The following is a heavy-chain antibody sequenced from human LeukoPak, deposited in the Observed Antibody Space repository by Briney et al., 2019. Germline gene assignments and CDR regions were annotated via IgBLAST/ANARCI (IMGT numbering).Heavy chain of an antibody. CDR3: ARDGGYDFWSGYYQDY. D-gene: IGHD3-3*01. CDR2: ISYDANIGSNK. Sequence: GGSLRLSCATSGFTFSRYAMHWVRQAPGKGLEWVALISYDANIGSNKYYADSVKGRFTISRDNSKNTLYLQMNSLRAEDTAVYYCARDGGYDFWSGYYQDYWGQGTLVTVSS. CDR1: GFTFSRYA. V-gene: IGHV3-30-3*01. J-gene: IGHJ4*02.